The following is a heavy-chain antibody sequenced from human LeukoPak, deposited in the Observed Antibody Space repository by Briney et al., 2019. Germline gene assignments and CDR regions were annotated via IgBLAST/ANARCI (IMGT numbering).Heavy chain of an antibody. CDR3: ARQRSPKWGAGVRYFDC. D-gene: IGHD7-27*01. CDR1: GFTFSSYV. Sequence: GRSLRLSCAASGFTFSSYVMHWLRQAPGKGLEWVAVMRDDGSDIYYADSVKGRFTISRDNSKNTLYLQMNSLRAEDTAVYYCARQRSPKWGAGVRYFDCWGQGTLVTVSS. CDR2: MRDDGSDI. V-gene: IGHV3-33*01. J-gene: IGHJ4*02.